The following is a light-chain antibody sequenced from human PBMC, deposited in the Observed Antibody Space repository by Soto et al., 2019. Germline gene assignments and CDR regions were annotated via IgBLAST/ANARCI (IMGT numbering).Light chain of an antibody. CDR2: DAS. V-gene: IGKV3-20*01. CDR3: QQYGSSPRT. CDR1: QSVSSSY. J-gene: IGKJ1*01. Sequence: EIGLKQSPGTLSLSKGERATLSCRASQSVSSSYLAWYQQKPGQAPRLLIYDASTRATGIPDRFSGSGSGTDFTFTISRLEPEDFAVYYCQQYGSSPRTFCQGTMVDIK.